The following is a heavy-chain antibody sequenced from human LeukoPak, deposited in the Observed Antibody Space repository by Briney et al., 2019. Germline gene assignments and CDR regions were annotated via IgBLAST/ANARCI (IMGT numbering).Heavy chain of an antibody. CDR3: ARGRKGLELHTDY. Sequence: ASVKVSCKASGYTFTSYDILWVRQATGQGLEWMVWMNPNSDNTRYAQTLQGRGTITRNTSTSTGYMELRSLRSEATAVSDCARGRKGLELHTDYWGQGTLVAVSS. CDR2: MNPNSDNT. D-gene: IGHD1-7*01. CDR1: GYTFTSYD. J-gene: IGHJ4*02. V-gene: IGHV1-8*03.